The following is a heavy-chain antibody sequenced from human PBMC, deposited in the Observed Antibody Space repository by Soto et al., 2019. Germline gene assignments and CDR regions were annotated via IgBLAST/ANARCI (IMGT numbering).Heavy chain of an antibody. D-gene: IGHD1-7*01. CDR1: GFTFDDYA. CDR2: ISWNSGSI. CDR3: AKGGYNWNSYLHY. J-gene: IGHJ4*02. Sequence: GGYLRLSCAASGFTFDDYAMHWVRQAPGKGLEWVSGISWNSGSIGYADSVKGRFTISRDNAKNSLYLQMNSLRAEDTALYYCAKGGYNWNSYLHYWGQGT. V-gene: IGHV3-9*01.